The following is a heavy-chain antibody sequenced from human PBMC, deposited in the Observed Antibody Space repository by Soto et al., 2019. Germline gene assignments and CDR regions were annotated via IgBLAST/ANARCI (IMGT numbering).Heavy chain of an antibody. CDR2: IIPIFGTA. D-gene: IGHD3-10*01. Sequence: QVQLVQSGAEVKKPGSSVKVSCKASGGTFSSYAISWVRQAPGQGLEWMGGIIPIFGTANYAQKFQGRVTITADESTSTAYMERSSLRSEDTAVYHCARGPYGSGSPYFDYWGQGTLVTVSS. J-gene: IGHJ4*02. CDR3: ARGPYGSGSPYFDY. V-gene: IGHV1-69*01. CDR1: GGTFSSYA.